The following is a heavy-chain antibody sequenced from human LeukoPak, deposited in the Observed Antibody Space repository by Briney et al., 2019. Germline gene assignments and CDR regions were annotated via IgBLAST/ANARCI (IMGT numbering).Heavy chain of an antibody. Sequence: SETLSLTCTVSGGSNSSSSYYWGWIRQPPGKGLEWIGSIYYSGSTYYNPSLKSRVTISVDTSKNQFSLKLSSVTAADTAVYYCARVDYGDYRVDYWGQGTLVTVSS. D-gene: IGHD4-17*01. J-gene: IGHJ4*02. CDR3: ARVDYGDYRVDY. V-gene: IGHV4-39*07. CDR1: GGSNSSSSYY. CDR2: IYYSGST.